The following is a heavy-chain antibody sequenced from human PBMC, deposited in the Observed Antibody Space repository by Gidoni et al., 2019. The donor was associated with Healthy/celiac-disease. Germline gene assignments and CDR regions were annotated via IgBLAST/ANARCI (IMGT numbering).Heavy chain of an antibody. CDR3: ARDRSVTPGYGYFDL. CDR1: GGSISSGGYS. Sequence: QLQLQESGSGLVKPSQTLSLTCAVSGGSISSGGYSWSWIRQPPGKGLEWIGYIYHSGSTYYNPSLKSRVTISVDRSKNQFSLKLSSVTAADTAVYYCARDRSVTPGYGYFDLWGRGTLVTVSS. J-gene: IGHJ2*01. CDR2: IYHSGST. D-gene: IGHD4-17*01. V-gene: IGHV4-30-2*01.